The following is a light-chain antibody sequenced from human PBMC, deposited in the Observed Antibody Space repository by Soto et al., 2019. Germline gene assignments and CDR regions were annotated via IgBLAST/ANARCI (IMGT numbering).Light chain of an antibody. CDR1: HTIMTY. Sequence: IQMTQSPSSLSASVGAEVTITCRASHTIMTYLNWYQLKPGKPPRLLIYATSSLQSGVPSRFSGSGSGTEFTLTISSLQPDDFATYYCLQYYTYPLTFGGGTKVDIK. J-gene: IGKJ4*01. CDR2: ATS. CDR3: LQYYTYPLT. V-gene: IGKV1-6*02.